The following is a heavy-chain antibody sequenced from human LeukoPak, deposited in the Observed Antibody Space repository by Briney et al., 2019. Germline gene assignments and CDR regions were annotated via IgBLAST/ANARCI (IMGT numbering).Heavy chain of an antibody. Sequence: GGSLRLSXAASGFTFNNYWMSWVRQLPGKGLQWVANIKQDGSAKFYVDSVKGRFTISRDNTKNSLYLRMNSLRVEDTAVYYCARGDFSDYGDYVDAFDIWGQGTMVTVSS. CDR3: ARGDFSDYGDYVDAFDI. CDR2: IKQDGSAK. D-gene: IGHD4-17*01. J-gene: IGHJ3*02. CDR1: GFTFNNYW. V-gene: IGHV3-7*01.